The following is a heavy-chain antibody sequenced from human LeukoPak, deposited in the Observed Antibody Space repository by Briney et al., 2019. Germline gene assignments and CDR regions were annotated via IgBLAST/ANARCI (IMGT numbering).Heavy chain of an antibody. CDR3: ARDLGQYYDTSDNWFDP. J-gene: IGHJ5*02. Sequence: GGSLRLSCAASGFTFDDYAMHWVRQAPGKGLEWVSVISGSGGTTYYADSVKGRFTISRDNAKNTLNLQMNSLRAEDTAVYYCARDLGQYYDTSDNWFDPWGQGTLVTVSS. CDR2: ISGSGGTT. V-gene: IGHV3-23*01. D-gene: IGHD3-22*01. CDR1: GFTFDDYA.